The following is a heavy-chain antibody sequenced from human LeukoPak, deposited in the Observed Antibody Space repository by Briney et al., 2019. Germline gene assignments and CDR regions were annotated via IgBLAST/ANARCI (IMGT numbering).Heavy chain of an antibody. D-gene: IGHD3-10*01. Sequence: SETLSLTCAVSGVSISSSTYYWGCIRQPSGKGLEWIGNIFYSGTTYNNPSLKSRVTISVDTSKNQFSLKLNSVTAADTAVYYCARASSGSRPNFDYWGQGTLVSVSS. CDR2: IFYSGTT. CDR3: ARASSGSRPNFDY. J-gene: IGHJ4*02. V-gene: IGHV4-39*07. CDR1: GVSISSSTYY.